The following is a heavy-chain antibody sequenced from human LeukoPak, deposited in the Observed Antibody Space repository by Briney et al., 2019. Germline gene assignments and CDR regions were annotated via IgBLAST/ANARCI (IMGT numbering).Heavy chain of an antibody. J-gene: IGHJ4*02. CDR3: ASGEQWLVDY. Sequence: PGGSLRLSCAGSGFTFSRYALSWVRQAPGKGLEWVSAISGSGGGTDDADSVKGRFTISRDNAKNSLYLQMNSLRPEDTAVYYCASGEQWLVDYWGQGTLVTVSS. CDR1: GFTFSRYA. D-gene: IGHD6-19*01. V-gene: IGHV3-23*01. CDR2: ISGSGGGT.